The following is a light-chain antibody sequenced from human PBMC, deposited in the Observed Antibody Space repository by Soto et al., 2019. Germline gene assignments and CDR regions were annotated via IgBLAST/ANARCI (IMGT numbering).Light chain of an antibody. Sequence: QSALTQPASVSGSPGQSITISCSGTSSDVGGYNYVSWYQQHPGKAPKLMIYRPSGVSNRFSGSKSGNTASLTISGLQAEDEADYYCSSYTRSSFYVFGTGTKVTVL. V-gene: IGLV2-14*01. CDR3: SSYTRSSFYV. CDR1: SSDVGGYNY. J-gene: IGLJ1*01.